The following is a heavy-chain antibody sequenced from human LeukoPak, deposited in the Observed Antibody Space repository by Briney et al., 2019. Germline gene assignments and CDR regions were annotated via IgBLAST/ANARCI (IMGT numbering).Heavy chain of an antibody. CDR1: GGSVSSGSYY. D-gene: IGHD4-17*01. CDR3: ARVPISTTARGYFDY. V-gene: IGHV4-61*01. Sequence: SKTLSLTCTVSGGSVSSGSYYWSWIRQPPGKGLEWIGYIYFSGSTTYNPSLNSRVTISVDTSKNKFSLKLSSVTAADTAVYYCARVPISTTARGYFDYWGQGTLVTVSS. J-gene: IGHJ4*02. CDR2: IYFSGST.